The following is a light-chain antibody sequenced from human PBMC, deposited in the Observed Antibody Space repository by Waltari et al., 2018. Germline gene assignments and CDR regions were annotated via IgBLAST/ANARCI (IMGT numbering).Light chain of an antibody. CDR2: EVS. V-gene: IGLV2-14*01. Sequence: QSALTQPASVSGSPGQSITISCTGTSSDIGAYNYVSWYQQHPGKAPKLIIYEVSNRPSGVSIRFSGSKSGNTASLSISGLQAEDEADYYCISFTSSVTYVFGTGTRVTVV. CDR1: SSDIGAYNY. J-gene: IGLJ1*01. CDR3: ISFTSSVTYV.